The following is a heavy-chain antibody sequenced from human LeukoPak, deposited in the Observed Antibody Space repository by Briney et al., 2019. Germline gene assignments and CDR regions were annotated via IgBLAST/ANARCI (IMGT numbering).Heavy chain of an antibody. J-gene: IGHJ4*02. Sequence: GGSLRLSCAASGFTFSSYNMNWVRQAPGKGLESVSSITSGSSYIYYADSVKGRFTISRDNSKNTLYLQMNSLRAEDTAVYYCASWAGGTDYWGQGTLVTVSS. CDR2: ITSGSSYI. V-gene: IGHV3-21*01. CDR3: ASWAGGTDY. D-gene: IGHD3-16*01. CDR1: GFTFSSYN.